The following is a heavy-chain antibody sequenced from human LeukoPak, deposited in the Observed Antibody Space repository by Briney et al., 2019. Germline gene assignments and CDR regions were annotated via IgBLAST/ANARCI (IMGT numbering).Heavy chain of an antibody. CDR1: GFIFSSYA. CDR3: ARDNRPRGYFDY. V-gene: IGHV3-30-3*01. J-gene: IGHJ4*02. Sequence: GGSLRLSCAASGFIFSSYAMHWVRQAPGKGLEWVAVISYDGSNKYYADSVKGRFTISRDNSKNTLYLQMNSLRAEDTAVYYCARDNRPRGYFDYWGQGTLVTVSS. D-gene: IGHD3-10*01. CDR2: ISYDGSNK.